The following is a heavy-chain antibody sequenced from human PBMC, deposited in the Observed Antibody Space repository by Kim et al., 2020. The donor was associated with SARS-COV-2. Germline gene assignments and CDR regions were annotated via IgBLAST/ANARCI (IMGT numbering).Heavy chain of an antibody. CDR1: GYTFTSYD. CDR3: ARGVDTAMVVRRLGPMGWSTYYYYGMDV. Sequence: ASVKVSCKASGYTFTSYDINWVRQATGQGLEWMGWMNPNSGNTGYAQKFQGRVTMTRNTSISTAYMELSSLRSEDTAVYYCARGVDTAMVVRRLGPMGWSTYYYYGMDVWGQGTTVTVSS. CDR2: MNPNSGNT. D-gene: IGHD5-18*01. V-gene: IGHV1-8*01. J-gene: IGHJ6*02.